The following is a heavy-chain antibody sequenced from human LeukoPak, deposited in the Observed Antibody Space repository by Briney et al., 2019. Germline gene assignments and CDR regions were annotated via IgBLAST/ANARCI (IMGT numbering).Heavy chain of an antibody. V-gene: IGHV3-48*01. CDR1: GLTLSCYS. Sequence: GGSLRLSCAVSGLTLSCYSMNWVRQAPGKGLEWISYIRSSSSTIYYADSVKGRFTISSDNAKNSLYLQMDSRRADDTAVYYCARDAAYAFDIWGQGTLVTVSS. J-gene: IGHJ3*02. D-gene: IGHD6-25*01. CDR3: ARDAAYAFDI. CDR2: IRSSSSTI.